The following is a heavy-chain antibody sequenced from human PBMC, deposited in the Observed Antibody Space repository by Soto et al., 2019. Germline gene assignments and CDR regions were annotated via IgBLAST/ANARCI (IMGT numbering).Heavy chain of an antibody. CDR3: TTDGFSGIVGI. CDR1: GFTFTIAW. J-gene: IGHJ3*02. V-gene: IGHV3-15*01. Sequence: GGALRLSCSASGFTFTIAWMTWVRQAPGKGLEWVGRIKSKTSGETTDYAAPVKGRFTISRDDSKNTLFLQMNSLKTEDTGVYYCTTDGFSGIVGIWGQGTMVTVSS. D-gene: IGHD1-26*01. CDR2: IKSKTSGETT.